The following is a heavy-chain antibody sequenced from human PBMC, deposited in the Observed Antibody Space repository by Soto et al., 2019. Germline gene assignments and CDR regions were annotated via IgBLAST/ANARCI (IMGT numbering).Heavy chain of an antibody. V-gene: IGHV3-30*18. D-gene: IGHD2-2*01. J-gene: IGHJ4*02. CDR3: AKSGIVVVPAAVDY. CDR2: ISYDGSNK. Sequence: GGSLRLSFAAPGFTFSSYGMHWVRQAPGKGLEWVAVISYDGSNKYYADSVKGRFTISRDNSKNTLYLQMNSLRAEDTAVYYCAKSGIVVVPAAVDYWGQGTLVTVSS. CDR1: GFTFSSYG.